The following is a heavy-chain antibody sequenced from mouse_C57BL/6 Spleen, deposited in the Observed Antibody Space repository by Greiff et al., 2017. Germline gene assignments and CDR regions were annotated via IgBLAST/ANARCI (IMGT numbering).Heavy chain of an antibody. CDR3: ARDGGNDRFAY. V-gene: IGHV1-80*01. CDR1: GYAFSSYW. CDR2: IYPGDGDT. Sequence: VKLQESGAELVKPGASVKISCKASGYAFSSYWMHWVKQRPGQGLEWIGQIYPGDGDTKYNGKFKGKATLTAETSSSTAYMQLSSLTSEDSAVYFCARDGGNDRFAYWGQGTLVTVSA. J-gene: IGHJ3*01. D-gene: IGHD2-2*01.